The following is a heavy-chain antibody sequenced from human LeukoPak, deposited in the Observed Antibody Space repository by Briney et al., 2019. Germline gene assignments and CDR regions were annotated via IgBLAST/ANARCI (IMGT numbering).Heavy chain of an antibody. J-gene: IGHJ4*02. CDR3: ARHSKREGVPAAFLDY. CDR2: IYYSGST. Sequence: SETLSLTCTVSGGSISSSSYYWGWIRQPPGKGLEWIGSIYYSGSTYYNPSLKSRVTISVDTSKNQFSLKLSSVTAADTAVYYCARHSKREGVPAAFLDYWGQGTLVTVSS. D-gene: IGHD2-2*01. CDR1: GGSISSSSYY. V-gene: IGHV4-39*01.